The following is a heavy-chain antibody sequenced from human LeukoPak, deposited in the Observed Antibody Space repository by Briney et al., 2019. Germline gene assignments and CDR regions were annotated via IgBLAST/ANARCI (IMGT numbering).Heavy chain of an antibody. D-gene: IGHD2-8*02. CDR2: IYYSGST. J-gene: IGHJ6*03. CDR3: ARVGRLVAAPLRYYYYYYVDV. Sequence: PSETLSLTCTVSGGSISSYYWSWIRQPPGKGLEWIGYIYYSGSTNYNPSLKSRVTISVDTSKNQFSLKLSSVTAADTAVYYCARVGRLVAAPLRYYYYYYVDVWGKGTTVTISS. CDR1: GGSISSYY. V-gene: IGHV4-59*01.